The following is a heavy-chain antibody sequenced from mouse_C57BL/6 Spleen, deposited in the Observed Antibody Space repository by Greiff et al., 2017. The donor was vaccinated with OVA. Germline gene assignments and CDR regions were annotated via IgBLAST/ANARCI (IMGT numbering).Heavy chain of an antibody. Sequence: VNLVESGAELMKPGASVKLSCKATGYTFTGYWIEWVKQRPGHGLEWIGEILPGSGSTNYNEKFKGKATFTADTSSNTAYMQLSSLTTEDSAIYYCARRYYGSSYPWYFDVWGTGTTVTVSS. D-gene: IGHD1-1*01. V-gene: IGHV1-9*01. CDR3: ARRYYGSSYPWYFDV. CDR2: ILPGSGST. J-gene: IGHJ1*03. CDR1: GYTFTGYW.